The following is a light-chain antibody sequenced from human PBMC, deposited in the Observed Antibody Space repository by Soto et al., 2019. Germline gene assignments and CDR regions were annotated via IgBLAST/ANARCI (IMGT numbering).Light chain of an antibody. Sequence: TQRTYVLGSPGESVAISKTGTSSDVGYYNRVSWYQQPPGTAPKLMIYDVSNRPSGIPDRFSGSKSGNAASLTISGLQAEDEADYYCSSYTTSSTYVFGTGTKVTVL. J-gene: IGLJ1*01. CDR2: DVS. CDR1: SSDVGYYNR. V-gene: IGLV2-18*02. CDR3: SSYTTSSTYV.